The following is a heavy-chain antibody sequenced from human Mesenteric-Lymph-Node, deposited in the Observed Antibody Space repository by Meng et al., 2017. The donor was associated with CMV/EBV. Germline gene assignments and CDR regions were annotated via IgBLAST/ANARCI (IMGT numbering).Heavy chain of an antibody. J-gene: IGHJ6*02. V-gene: IGHV3-21*01. Sequence: GESLKISCAASGFTFSGYTMNWVRQAPGKGPEWVSSISSSSSYIYYADSVKGRFTISRDNAKNSLYLQMNSLRAEDTAVYYCARGAVPAAIRYYYYGMDVWGQGTTVTVSS. D-gene: IGHD2-2*01. CDR2: ISSSSSYI. CDR1: GFTFSGYT. CDR3: ARGAVPAAIRYYYYGMDV.